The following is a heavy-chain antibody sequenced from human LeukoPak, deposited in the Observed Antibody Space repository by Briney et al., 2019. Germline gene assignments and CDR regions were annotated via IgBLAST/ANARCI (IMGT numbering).Heavy chain of an antibody. Sequence: PSETLSLTCAVYGGSFSGYYWSWIRQPPGKGLEWIGEINHSGSTNYNPSLKSRVTISVDTSKNQFSLKLSSVTAADTAVYYCARGHSRGYYYDSSGYYWFDPWGQGTLVTVSS. CDR3: ARGHSRGYYYDSSGYYWFDP. J-gene: IGHJ5*02. D-gene: IGHD3-22*01. V-gene: IGHV4-34*01. CDR1: GGSFSGYY. CDR2: INHSGST.